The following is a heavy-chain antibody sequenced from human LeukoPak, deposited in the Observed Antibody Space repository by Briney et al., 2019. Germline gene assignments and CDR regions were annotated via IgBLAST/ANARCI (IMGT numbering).Heavy chain of an antibody. CDR1: GGTFSSYA. D-gene: IGHD3-22*01. J-gene: IGHJ4*02. Sequence: SVKVSCKASGGTFSSYAISWVRQAPGQGLEWMGGIIPIFGTANYAQKFQGRVTITTDESTSTAYMELSSLRSEDTAVYYCAKDRVVVALYYFDYWGQGTLVTVSS. V-gene: IGHV1-69*05. CDR3: AKDRVVVALYYFDY. CDR2: IIPIFGTA.